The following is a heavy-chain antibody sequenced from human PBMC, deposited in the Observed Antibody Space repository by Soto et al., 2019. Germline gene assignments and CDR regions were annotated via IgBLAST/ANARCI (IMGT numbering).Heavy chain of an antibody. CDR2: INNDGSNT. Sequence: GGSMIVSCVASGFTLSSYWMHWVRQAPGKGLVWVSHINNDGSNTNYADSVKGRFTISRDNAKNTLYLQMNSLRAEDTAVYYCARDVSLVFDPWGQGTLVTVSS. V-gene: IGHV3-74*01. D-gene: IGHD2-8*02. CDR1: GFTLSSYW. CDR3: ARDVSLVFDP. J-gene: IGHJ5*02.